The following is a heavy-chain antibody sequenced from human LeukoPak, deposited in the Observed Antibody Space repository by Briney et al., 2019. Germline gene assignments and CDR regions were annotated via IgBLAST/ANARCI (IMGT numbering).Heavy chain of an antibody. V-gene: IGHV4-39*07. CDR3: ASRFDYYYMDV. D-gene: IGHD3-3*01. Sequence: PSETLSLTCTVSGGSISSSSYYWGWIRQPPGKGLEWIGSIYYSGSTYYNPSLKSRVTISVDTSKNQFSLKLSSVTAADTAVYYCASRFDYYYMDVWGKGTTVTISS. CDR2: IYYSGST. J-gene: IGHJ6*03. CDR1: GGSISSSSYY.